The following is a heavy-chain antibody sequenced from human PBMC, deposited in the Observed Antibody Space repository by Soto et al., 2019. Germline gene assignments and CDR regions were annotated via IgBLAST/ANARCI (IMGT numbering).Heavy chain of an antibody. CDR1: VFTFSIYD. CDR2: IGTAGDT. D-gene: IGHD6-6*01. V-gene: IGHV3-13*01. CDR3: AREKVSSSRYYYYGMDV. Sequence: RGSLLLSCASSVFTFSIYDMHWVRQATGKGLDWVSAIGTAGDTYYPGSVKGRFTISRENAKNSLYLQMNSLRAGDTALYYCAREKVSSSRYYYYGMDVWGQGTTVTVSS. J-gene: IGHJ6*02.